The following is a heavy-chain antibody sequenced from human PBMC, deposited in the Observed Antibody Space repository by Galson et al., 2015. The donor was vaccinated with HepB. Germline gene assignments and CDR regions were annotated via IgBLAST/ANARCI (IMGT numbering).Heavy chain of an antibody. V-gene: IGHV3-23*01. Sequence: SLRLSCAASGFPFSRYAMAWVRQAPGQGLEWVSGIRVSGDFTYYGDSVKDRFTISRDNSKNPVFLQRNSLSADDTAVYFCANPGPKQDYWSAYYEGPRFDYWGQGALVIVSS. J-gene: IGHJ4*02. D-gene: IGHD3-3*01. CDR3: ANPGPKQDYWSAYYEGPRFDY. CDR2: IRVSGDFT. CDR1: GFPFSRYA.